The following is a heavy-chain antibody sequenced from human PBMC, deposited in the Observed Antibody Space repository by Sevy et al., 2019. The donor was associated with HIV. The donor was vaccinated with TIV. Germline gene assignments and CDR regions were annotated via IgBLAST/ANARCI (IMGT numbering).Heavy chain of an antibody. CDR1: GFTFSSYT. D-gene: IGHD5-12*01. V-gene: IGHV3-21*01. Sequence: GGSLRLSCAASGFTFSSYTMNWVRQAPGKGLEWVSSISRASTYIYYAGTVKGRFTRSRDDAKNSLYLQMSSQRAENTAVYYCARDFYGGYDRDYWGQGTLVTVSS. J-gene: IGHJ4*02. CDR2: ISRASTYI. CDR3: ARDFYGGYDRDY.